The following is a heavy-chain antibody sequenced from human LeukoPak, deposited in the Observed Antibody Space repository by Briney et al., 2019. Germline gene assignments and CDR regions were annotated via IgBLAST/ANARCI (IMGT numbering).Heavy chain of an antibody. V-gene: IGHV3-9*01. CDR2: ISWNSGSI. CDR1: GFTFDDYA. J-gene: IGHJ4*02. Sequence: GGSLRLSCAASGFTFDDYAMHWVRQAPGKGLEWVSGISWNSGSIGYADSVKGRFTISRDNSKNTLYLQMSSLRAEDTAVYYCANPFDYWGQGTLVTVSS. CDR3: ANPFDY.